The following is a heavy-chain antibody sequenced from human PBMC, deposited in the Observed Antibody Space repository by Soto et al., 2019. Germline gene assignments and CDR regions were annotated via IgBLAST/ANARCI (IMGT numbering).Heavy chain of an antibody. CDR1: GFIFSSYW. CDR3: ARDRRSGSNVWGYYFAMDV. V-gene: IGHV3-7*01. D-gene: IGHD3-22*01. Sequence: GGSLSLSCAASGFIFSSYWMTWVRQAPGKGLEWVANIKADGDEKHYVDSVKGRFTISRDNAKNSLYLQMNSLRSEDTAVYYCARDRRSGSNVWGYYFAMDVWGQGTTVTVSS. J-gene: IGHJ6*02. CDR2: IKADGDEK.